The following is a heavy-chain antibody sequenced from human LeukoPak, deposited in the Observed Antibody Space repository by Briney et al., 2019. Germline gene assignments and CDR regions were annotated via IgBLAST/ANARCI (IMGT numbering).Heavy chain of an antibody. CDR2: INHSGST. CDR3: AREEVGATDAFDI. Sequence: PSETLSLTCAVYGGSFSGYYWSWIRQPPGKGLEWIGEINHSGSTNYNPSLKSRVAISVDTSKNQFSLKLSSVTAADTAVYYCAREEVGATDAFDIWGQGTMVTVSS. V-gene: IGHV4-34*01. CDR1: GGSFSGYY. J-gene: IGHJ3*02. D-gene: IGHD1-26*01.